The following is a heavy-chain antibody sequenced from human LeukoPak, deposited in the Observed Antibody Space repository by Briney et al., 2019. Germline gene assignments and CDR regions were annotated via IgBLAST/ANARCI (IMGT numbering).Heavy chain of an antibody. CDR3: ARVYSSGWSY. D-gene: IGHD6-19*01. V-gene: IGHV3-48*03. Sequence: GGSLRLSCAASGFIFSAYEMNWVRQAPGKGLEWVSYISSSGSTVYYADSVKGRFTISRDNAKKSLYLQMNSLRAEDTAVYYCARVYSSGWSYWGQGTLVTVSS. J-gene: IGHJ4*02. CDR1: GFIFSAYE. CDR2: ISSSGSTV.